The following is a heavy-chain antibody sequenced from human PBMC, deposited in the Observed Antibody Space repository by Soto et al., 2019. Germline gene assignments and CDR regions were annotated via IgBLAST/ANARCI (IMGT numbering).Heavy chain of an antibody. CDR1: GFTFSSYA. D-gene: IGHD6-19*01. J-gene: IGHJ4*02. CDR2: ISGSGGST. V-gene: IGHV3-23*01. Sequence: EVQLLESGGGLVRPGGSLRLSCAASGFTFSSYAMSWVRQAPGKGLEWVSAISGSGGSTYYADSVKGRFTISRDNSKNAVYLQMNGLRAEETAVYYCAKLYRIAVADGNFDYWGQGTLVTVSS. CDR3: AKLYRIAVADGNFDY.